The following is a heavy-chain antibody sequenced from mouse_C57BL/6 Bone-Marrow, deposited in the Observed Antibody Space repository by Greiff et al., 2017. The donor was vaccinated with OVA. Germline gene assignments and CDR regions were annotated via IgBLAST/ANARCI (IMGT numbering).Heavy chain of an antibody. Sequence: EVKVVESGGGLVQPGGSLKLSCAASGFTFSDYYMYWVRQTPEKRLEWVAYISNGGGSTYYPDTVKGRFTISRDNAKNTLYLQMSRLKSEDTAMYYCARHGPKDYFDYWGQGTTLTVSS. V-gene: IGHV5-12*01. CDR2: ISNGGGST. J-gene: IGHJ2*01. CDR1: GFTFSDYY. D-gene: IGHD6-5*01. CDR3: ARHGPKDYFDY.